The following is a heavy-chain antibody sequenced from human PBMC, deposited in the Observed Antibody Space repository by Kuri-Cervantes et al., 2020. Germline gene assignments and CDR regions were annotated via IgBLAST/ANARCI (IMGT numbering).Heavy chain of an antibody. CDR2: IKQDGSEK. CDR3: ARESHYYYGMDV. V-gene: IGHV3-7*01. CDR1: GFIFSSYW. Sequence: GESLKISCAASGFIFSSYWMSWVRQAPGKGLEWVANIKQDGSEKYYVDSVKGRFTISRDNAKNSLYLQMNSLRVEDTAVYYCARESHYYYGMDVWGQGTTVTVSS. J-gene: IGHJ6*02.